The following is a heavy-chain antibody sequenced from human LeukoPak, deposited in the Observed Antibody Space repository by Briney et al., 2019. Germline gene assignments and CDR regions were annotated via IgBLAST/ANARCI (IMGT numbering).Heavy chain of an antibody. J-gene: IGHJ4*02. V-gene: IGHV3-21*01. Sequence: KTGGSLRLSCAASGFTFSSYSMNWVRQAPGKGLEWVSSISSSSSYIYYADSVKGRFTISRDNAKTSLFLQVNSLRAEDTAVYYCARVLGRQLAQGVDYWGQGTLVTVSS. D-gene: IGHD2-2*01. CDR3: ARVLGRQLAQGVDY. CDR2: ISSSSSYI. CDR1: GFTFSSYS.